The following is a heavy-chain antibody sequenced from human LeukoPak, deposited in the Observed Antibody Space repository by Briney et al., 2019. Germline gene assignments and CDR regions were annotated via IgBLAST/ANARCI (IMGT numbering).Heavy chain of an antibody. V-gene: IGHV4-38-2*02. CDR3: ARDDRGISAAGYL. CDR1: GYSITSGYY. CDR2: SYHTGST. Sequence: PSETLSLTCSVSGYSITSGYYWGWIRQTPGKGLEWIGSSYHTGSTLYNPSLKSRVTISVDPSKNQFSLKLSSVTAADTAVYYCARDDRGISAAGYLWGRGTLVTVSA. J-gene: IGHJ2*01. D-gene: IGHD6-13*01.